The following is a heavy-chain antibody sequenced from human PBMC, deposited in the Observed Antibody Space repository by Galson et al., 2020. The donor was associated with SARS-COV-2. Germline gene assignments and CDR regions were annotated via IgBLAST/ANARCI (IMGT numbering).Heavy chain of an antibody. CDR2: TSATT. D-gene: IGHD3-10*02. CDR3: AKDFVRGIGYMDV. CDR1: GFTLSRYG. V-gene: IGHV3-23*01. Sequence: GESLKISCVASGFTLSRYGMSWVRQAPGQGLDWVATTSATTYYADSVRRRFIISRDDSKNTLYLQMNGLSADDTAVYYCAKDFVRGIGYMDVWGPGTTVTVSS. J-gene: IGHJ6*03.